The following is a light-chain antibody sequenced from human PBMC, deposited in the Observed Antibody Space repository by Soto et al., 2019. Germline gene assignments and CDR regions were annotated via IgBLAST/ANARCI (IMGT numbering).Light chain of an antibody. CDR2: GAS. J-gene: IGKJ3*01. V-gene: IGKV3-20*01. CDR3: HQDGSYLFP. CDR1: QSVSSSY. Sequence: EIVLTQSPGTLSLSPGERATLSCRASQSVSSSYLAWYQQKPGQAPRLLIYGASSRTTGIPDRFSGSGSGTSFTLPISKLEPEDSGVYYGHQDGSYLFPFDPGTKVDIK.